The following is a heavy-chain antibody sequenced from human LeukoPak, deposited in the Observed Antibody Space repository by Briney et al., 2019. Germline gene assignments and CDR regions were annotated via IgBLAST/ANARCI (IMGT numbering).Heavy chain of an antibody. CDR3: ARDQRGDYEMAY. J-gene: IGHJ4*02. CDR1: GFTFSSYS. D-gene: IGHD4-17*01. Sequence: GGSLRLSCAASGFTFSSYSMNWVRQAPGKGLEWVSSISSSSSYMYYADSVKGRFTISRDNAKNSLYLQMNSLRAEDTAVYYCARDQRGDYEMAYWGQGTLVTVSS. V-gene: IGHV3-21*01. CDR2: ISSSSSYM.